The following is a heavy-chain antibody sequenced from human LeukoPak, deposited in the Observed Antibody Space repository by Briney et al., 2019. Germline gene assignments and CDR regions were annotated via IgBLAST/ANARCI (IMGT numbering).Heavy chain of an antibody. CDR1: GDSVSSSNYY. V-gene: IGHV4-39*01. CDR3: ARGVSMIVVVIHDWYFDL. Sequence: PSETLSLTCTAFGDSVSSSNYYWAWFRQPPGKGLDWIGSLYYDGRTYYSPSLESRVTVSVDTSKNQFALKLTSVTAADTAVYYCARGVSMIVVVIHDWYFDLWGRGTLVTVSS. J-gene: IGHJ2*01. CDR2: LYYDGRT. D-gene: IGHD3-22*01.